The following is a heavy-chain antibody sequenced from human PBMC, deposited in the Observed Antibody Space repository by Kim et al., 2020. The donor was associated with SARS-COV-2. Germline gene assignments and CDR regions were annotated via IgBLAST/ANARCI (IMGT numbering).Heavy chain of an antibody. V-gene: IGHV3-11*01. CDR3: ARGIYGSGTYYNVHMDV. J-gene: IGHJ6*02. D-gene: IGHD3-10*01. Sequence: VKGRFPISRDNAKNSLYLQMNSLRAEDTAVYSCARGIYGSGTYYNVHMDVWGQGTTVTVSS.